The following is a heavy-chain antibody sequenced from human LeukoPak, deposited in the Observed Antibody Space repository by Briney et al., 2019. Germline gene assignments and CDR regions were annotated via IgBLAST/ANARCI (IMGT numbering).Heavy chain of an antibody. D-gene: IGHD6-6*01. Sequence: GGSLRLSCAVSGLTFSSSWMDWVRQAPGKGLEWVAVISYDGSNKYYADSVKGRFTISRDNSKNTLYLQMNSLRAEDTAVYYCAKYSSSFGYWGQGTLVTVSS. CDR3: AKYSSSFGY. CDR1: GLTFSSSW. J-gene: IGHJ4*02. CDR2: ISYDGSNK. V-gene: IGHV3-30-3*01.